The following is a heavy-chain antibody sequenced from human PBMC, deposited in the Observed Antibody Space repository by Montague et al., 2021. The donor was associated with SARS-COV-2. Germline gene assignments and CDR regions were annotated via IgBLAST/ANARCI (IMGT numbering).Heavy chain of an antibody. D-gene: IGHD2-2*01. CDR1: GFTFSSYA. Sequence: SLRLSCAASGFTFSSYAMHWVRQAPGKGLEWVAVISYDGSNNYYADSVKGRFTISRDNSKNTLYLQMNSLRDEDTAVYYCARVRDCSSTSCLPNFDYWGQGTLVTVSS. J-gene: IGHJ4*02. CDR3: ARVRDCSSTSCLPNFDY. CDR2: ISYDGSNN. V-gene: IGHV3-30*04.